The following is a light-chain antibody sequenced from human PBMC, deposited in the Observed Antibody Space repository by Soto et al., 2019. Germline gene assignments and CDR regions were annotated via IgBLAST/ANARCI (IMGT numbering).Light chain of an antibody. Sequence: SVLTQPASVSGSPGQSITISCTGTSSDVGSYNLVSWYQQHPGKAPKLMIYEVSKRPSGVSNRFSDSKSGNTASLTISGLQAEDEADYYCCSYAGSSTLVFGGGTKVTVL. CDR2: EVS. J-gene: IGLJ2*01. CDR3: CSYAGSSTLV. CDR1: SSDVGSYNL. V-gene: IGLV2-23*02.